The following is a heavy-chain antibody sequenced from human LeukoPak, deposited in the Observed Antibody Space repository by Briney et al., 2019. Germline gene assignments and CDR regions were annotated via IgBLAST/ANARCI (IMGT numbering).Heavy chain of an antibody. Sequence: GASLRLSCAASGFTFSNYAMSWVRQAPGKGLEWVSAITGSGGNTYYADSVKGRFTISRDNSKDTVFLQMNSLRAEDTAVYYCAKWGDYDVLTGYYVSDYWGQGTLVTVSS. CDR3: AKWGDYDVLTGYYVSDY. V-gene: IGHV3-23*01. D-gene: IGHD3-9*01. CDR1: GFTFSNYA. CDR2: ITGSGGNT. J-gene: IGHJ4*02.